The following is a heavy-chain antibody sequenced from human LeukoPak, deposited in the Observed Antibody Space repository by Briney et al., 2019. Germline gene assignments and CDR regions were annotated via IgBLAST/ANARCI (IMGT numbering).Heavy chain of an antibody. J-gene: IGHJ4*02. CDR1: GFTFSNYW. CDR2: IKQDGSEK. D-gene: IGHD6-13*01. CDR3: ARDSSSWTGGKRFDY. Sequence: GGSLRLSCAASGFTFSNYWMSWVRQAPGEGLEWVANIKQDGSEKYYVDSVEGRFAISRDNAQNSLYLQMNSLRVEDTAVYYCARDSSSWTGGKRFDYWGQGTLVTVSS. V-gene: IGHV3-7*01.